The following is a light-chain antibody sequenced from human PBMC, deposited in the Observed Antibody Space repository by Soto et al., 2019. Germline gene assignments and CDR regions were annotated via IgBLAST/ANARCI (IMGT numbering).Light chain of an antibody. CDR2: WAS. CDR1: QSVLYSSNNKNY. J-gene: IGKJ2*01. Sequence: DIVMTQSPDSLAVSLGERATINCKSSQSVLYSSNNKNYLAWYQQKPGQPPKLLIYWASTRESGVPDRCSGSGSGTDFTLTISSLQSEDVAVYHCQQYYSTPHTFGQGTKLEIK. CDR3: QQYYSTPHT. V-gene: IGKV4-1*01.